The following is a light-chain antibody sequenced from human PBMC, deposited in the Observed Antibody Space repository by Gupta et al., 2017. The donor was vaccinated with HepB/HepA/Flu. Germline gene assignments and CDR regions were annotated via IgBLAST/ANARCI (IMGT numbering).Light chain of an antibody. CDR3: ALYIGSGILL. J-gene: IGLJ3*02. CDR1: SGSVSTSFY. V-gene: IGLV8-61*01. CDR2: NTD. Sequence: QTVVTQEPSLSVSPGVTVTLTCGLNSGSVSTSFYPSWHQQNQAPNPLMCSDNTDTRSSGVPERGSGSVLATTDAINITGVEAVDDSYYDCALYIGSGILLFGGGTKLNVL.